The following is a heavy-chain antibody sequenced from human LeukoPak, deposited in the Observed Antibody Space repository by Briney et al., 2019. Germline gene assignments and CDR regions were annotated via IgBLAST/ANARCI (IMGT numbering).Heavy chain of an antibody. CDR2: IYGNDDV. V-gene: IGHV2-5*01. CDR1: GFALSHSGVA. Sequence: SGPTLVNPTQTLTLTCTFSGFALSHSGVAVGWIRQPPGKAPEWLALIYGNDDVRYSPSLQSRLTITKDTSKYQVVLTMTDMDPVDTATYYCSHRQNSDYGYWGQGTLVTVSS. D-gene: IGHD4-17*01. J-gene: IGHJ4*02. CDR3: SHRQNSDYGY.